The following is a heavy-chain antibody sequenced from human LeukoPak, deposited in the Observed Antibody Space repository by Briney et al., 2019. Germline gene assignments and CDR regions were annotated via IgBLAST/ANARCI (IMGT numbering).Heavy chain of an antibody. V-gene: IGHV3-21*01. CDR3: ARDRWWDIVVVPASNDAFDI. J-gene: IGHJ3*02. CDR2: ISSSSSYI. D-gene: IGHD2-2*01. CDR1: GFTFSSYS. Sequence: GGSLRLSCAASGFTFSSYSMNWVRQAPGKGLEWVSSISSSSSYIYYADSVKGRFTISRDNAKNSLYLQMNSLRAEDKAVYYCARDRWWDIVVVPASNDAFDIWGQGTMVTVSS.